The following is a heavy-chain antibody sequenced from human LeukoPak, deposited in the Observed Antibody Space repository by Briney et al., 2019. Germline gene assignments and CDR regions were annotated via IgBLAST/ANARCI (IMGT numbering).Heavy chain of an antibody. CDR1: GYTLTELS. Sequence: ASVKVSCKVSGYTLTELSMHWVREAPGKGFEWMGGFDPEDGETIYAQKFQGRVTMTEDTSTDTAYMELSSLRSEDTAVYYCAREHSPTGRRITMIVVVQNWYFDLWGRGTLVTVSS. CDR3: AREHSPTGRRITMIVVVQNWYFDL. V-gene: IGHV1-24*01. D-gene: IGHD3-22*01. CDR2: FDPEDGET. J-gene: IGHJ2*01.